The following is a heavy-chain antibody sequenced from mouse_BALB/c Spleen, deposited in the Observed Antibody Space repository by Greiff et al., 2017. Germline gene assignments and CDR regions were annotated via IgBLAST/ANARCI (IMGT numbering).Heavy chain of an antibody. V-gene: IGHV1-14*01. J-gene: IGHJ3*01. CDR1: GYTFTSYV. CDR2: INPYNDGT. CDR3: TRGSTMITEAY. D-gene: IGHD2-4*01. Sequence: VQLQQSGPELVKPGASVKMSCKASGYTFTSYVMHWVKQKPGQGLEWIGYINPYNDGTKYNEKFKGKATLTSDKSSSTAYMELSSLTSEDSAVYYCTRGSTMITEAYWGQGTLVTVSA.